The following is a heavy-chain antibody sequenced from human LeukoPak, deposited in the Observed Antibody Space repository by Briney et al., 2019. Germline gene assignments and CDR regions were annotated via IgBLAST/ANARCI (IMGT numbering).Heavy chain of an antibody. CDR3: AKDRLLRAAAGSFDY. V-gene: IGHV3-23*01. D-gene: IGHD6-13*01. CDR1: GFTFSSYA. CDR2: ISGSGGST. Sequence: GGSLRLSCAASGFTFSSYAMNWVRQAPGKGLEWVSAISGSGGSTYYADSVKGRFTISRDNSKNTLYLQMNSLRAEDTAVYYCAKDRLLRAAAGSFDYWGQGTLVTVSS. J-gene: IGHJ4*02.